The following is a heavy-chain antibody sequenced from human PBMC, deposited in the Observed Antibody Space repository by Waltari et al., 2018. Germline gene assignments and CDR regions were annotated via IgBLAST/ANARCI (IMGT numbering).Heavy chain of an antibody. J-gene: IGHJ6*02. V-gene: IGHV3-74*01. Sequence: EVQLVESGGGLIQPGGSLRLSCVASGFTFSNFWMHWVRQAPGKGLVWVSRIRSDGSGTTYVDSVRGRFTTSRDNTRNTLYLDMNDLRADDTAVYYCANHRPGGLGMGVCGQGTTVTVSS. CDR3: ANHRPGGLGMGV. D-gene: IGHD2-15*01. CDR2: IRSDGSGT. CDR1: GFTFSNFW.